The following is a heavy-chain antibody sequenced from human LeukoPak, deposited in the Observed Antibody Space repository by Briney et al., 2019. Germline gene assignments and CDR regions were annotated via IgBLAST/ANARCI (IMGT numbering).Heavy chain of an antibody. CDR3: ARHYYDSSGYYQFDY. D-gene: IGHD3-22*01. Sequence: ASVKVSCTASGYTFTNYAMNWVRQAPGQGLEWMGWINTNTGNPTYAQGFTGRFVFSLDTSVSTAYLQISSLKAEDTAVYYCARHYYDSSGYYQFDYWGQGTLVTVSS. CDR1: GYTFTNYA. V-gene: IGHV7-4-1*02. CDR2: INTNTGNP. J-gene: IGHJ4*02.